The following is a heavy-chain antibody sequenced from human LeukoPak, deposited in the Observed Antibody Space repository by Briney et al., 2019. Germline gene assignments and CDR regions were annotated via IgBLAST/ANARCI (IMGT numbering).Heavy chain of an antibody. CDR1: GYTFTSYY. CDR2: INPSGGST. J-gene: IGHJ4*02. V-gene: IGHV1-46*01. Sequence: ASVKVSCKASGYTFTSYYTHWVRQAPGQGLEWMGIINPSGGSTSYAQKFQGRVTMTRDTSTGTVYMELSSLRSEDTAVYYCARAPRPPWDDSSGLDYWGQGTRVTVSS. CDR3: ARAPRPPWDDSSGLDY. D-gene: IGHD3-22*01.